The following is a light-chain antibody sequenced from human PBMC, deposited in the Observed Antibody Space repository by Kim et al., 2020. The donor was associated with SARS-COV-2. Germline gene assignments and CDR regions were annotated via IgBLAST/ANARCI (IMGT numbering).Light chain of an antibody. V-gene: IGLV1-44*01. J-gene: IGLJ3*02. Sequence: GQRVTISCSGSSSNIGSNTVNWYQQLLGTAPKLLIYSNNQRPSGVPDRFSGSKSGTSASLAISGLQSEDEADYYCAAWDDSLNGRVFGGGTKLTVL. CDR3: AAWDDSLNGRV. CDR1: SSNIGSNT. CDR2: SNN.